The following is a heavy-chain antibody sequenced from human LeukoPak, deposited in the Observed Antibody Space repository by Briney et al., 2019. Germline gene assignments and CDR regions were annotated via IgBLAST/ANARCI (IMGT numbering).Heavy chain of an antibody. J-gene: IGHJ1*01. D-gene: IGHD2-21*02. CDR2: INPNSGGT. V-gene: IGHV1-2*02. Sequence: GASVKVSCKASGYTFTGYYMHWVGQAPGQGLEWLGWINPNSGGTNFAQKFQGRVTLTRDTSINTAYMELSSLRSDDTAVYYCARAKLDDCGGVCDQYFQHWGQGTLVTVSS. CDR1: GYTFTGYY. CDR3: ARAKLDDCGGVCDQYFQH.